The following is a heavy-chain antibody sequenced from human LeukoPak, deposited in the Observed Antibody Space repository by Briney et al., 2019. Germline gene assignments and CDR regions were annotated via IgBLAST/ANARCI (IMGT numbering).Heavy chain of an antibody. D-gene: IGHD1-14*01. Sequence: ASVKVSCKASGYTFSSYPMNWVRQAPGQGLEWMGWINTNTGNPTYAQGFTGRFVFSLDTSVSTAYLQISSLKAEDTAVYYCAREGIIPTIPVGYWGQGTLVTVSS. J-gene: IGHJ4*02. CDR1: GYTFSSYP. CDR3: AREGIIPTIPVGY. V-gene: IGHV7-4-1*02. CDR2: INTNTGNP.